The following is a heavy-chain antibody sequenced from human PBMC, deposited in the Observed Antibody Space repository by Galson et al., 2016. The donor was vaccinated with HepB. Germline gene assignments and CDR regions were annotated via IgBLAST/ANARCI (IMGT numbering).Heavy chain of an antibody. J-gene: IGHJ3*02. V-gene: IGHV4-4*02. CDR1: GDSIGSDTNW. CDR3: ARDCTGGTCKFALYDAFDI. CDR2: ICHSGDT. D-gene: IGHD2-8*02. Sequence: SETLSLTCTVSGDSIGSDTNWWSWVRQSPGKGLEWIGEICHSGDTNYNPSLKSRVTMSVDTSKSQFSLRLSSVTAADTALYFCARDCTGGTCKFALYDAFDIWGPGIMVTVSS.